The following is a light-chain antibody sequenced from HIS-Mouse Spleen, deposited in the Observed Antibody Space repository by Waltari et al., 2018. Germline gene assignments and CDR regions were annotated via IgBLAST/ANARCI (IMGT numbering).Light chain of an antibody. CDR1: SSDVGGYNY. J-gene: IGLJ1*01. V-gene: IGLV2-14*01. CDR2: EVS. Sequence: QSALTQPASVSGSPGQSITISCTGTSSDVGGYNYVSWYPQHPGKAPKLMIYEVSNRPSGVSNRFSGSKSGTTASLTISGLQAEDEADYYCSSYTSSSTPYVFGTGTKVTVL. CDR3: SSYTSSSTPYV.